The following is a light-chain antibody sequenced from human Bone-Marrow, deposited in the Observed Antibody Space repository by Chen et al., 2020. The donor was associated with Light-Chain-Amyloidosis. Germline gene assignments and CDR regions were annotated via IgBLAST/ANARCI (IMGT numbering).Light chain of an antibody. CDR3: QQYNDWPPLT. J-gene: IGKJ4*01. CDR1: QSVSSN. CDR2: GAS. Sequence: VVTQSPATLSVSPGERAPLSCRDSQSVSSNLAWYQQKPGQAPRLLIYGASIRATGIPARFSGSGSGTEFTLTISSLQSEDFALYYCQQYNDWPPLTFGGGTKVEIK. V-gene: IGKV3-15*01.